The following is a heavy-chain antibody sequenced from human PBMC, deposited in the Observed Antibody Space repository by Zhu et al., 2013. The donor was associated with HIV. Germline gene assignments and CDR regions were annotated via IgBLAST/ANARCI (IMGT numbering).Heavy chain of an antibody. Sequence: VQLVQSGAEVKKPGSSVKVSCKASGGTFSSFIFSWVRQAPGQGLEWMGGIIPIFGKPHYAQKFQGRVTISADESTSTAFLEVGSLRSDDTAIYYCAEDTSIVTGDXYWGQGTLVIVPS. CDR3: AEDTSIVTGDXY. CDR2: IIPIFGKP. V-gene: IGHV1-69*01. J-gene: IGHJ4*02. D-gene: IGHD5-18*01. CDR1: GGTFSSFI.